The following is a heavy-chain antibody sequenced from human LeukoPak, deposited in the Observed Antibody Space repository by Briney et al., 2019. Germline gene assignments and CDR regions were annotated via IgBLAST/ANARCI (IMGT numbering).Heavy chain of an antibody. CDR3: AKTIGPPYYFDY. CDR2: ISGTSSLI. V-gene: IGHV3-48*02. CDR1: GFTFSTYS. J-gene: IGHJ4*02. Sequence: PGGSLRLSCAASGFTFSTYSMNWVRQAPGKGLEWVSYISGTSSLIYYADSVKGRFTISRDNAKNSLYLQMSSLRDEDTAVYYCAKTIGPPYYFDYWGQGTLVTVSS. D-gene: IGHD1/OR15-1a*01.